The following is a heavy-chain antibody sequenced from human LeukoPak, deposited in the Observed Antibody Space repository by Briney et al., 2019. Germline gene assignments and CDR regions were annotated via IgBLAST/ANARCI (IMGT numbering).Heavy chain of an antibody. CDR1: GYTFTSYY. D-gene: IGHD3-3*01. CDR3: ARDPERITIFGVPATSGDY. J-gene: IGHJ4*02. CDR2: INPRGGST. Sequence: ASVKVSCRASGYTFTSYYMHWVRQAPGQGLEWMGIINPRGGSTGYAQKFQGRVTITADESTSTAYMELSSLRSEDTAVYYCARDPERITIFGVPATSGDYWGQGTLVTVSS. V-gene: IGHV1-46*01.